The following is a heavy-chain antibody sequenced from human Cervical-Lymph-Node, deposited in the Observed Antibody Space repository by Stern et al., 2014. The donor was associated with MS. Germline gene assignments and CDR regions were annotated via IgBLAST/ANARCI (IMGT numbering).Heavy chain of an antibody. CDR3: AHRLEDGYSFPSAFDI. J-gene: IGHJ3*02. Sequence: ESGPTLVKPTQTLTLTCTFSGFSLSTSGVGVGWIRQPPGKALEWLALIYWDDDTRYSPSLKSRLTISKDTSKNQVVLTMTNMDPVDTATYYCAHRLEDGYSFPSAFDIWGQGTMVTVSS. CDR1: GFSLSTSGVG. V-gene: IGHV2-5*02. D-gene: IGHD5-24*01. CDR2: IYWDDDT.